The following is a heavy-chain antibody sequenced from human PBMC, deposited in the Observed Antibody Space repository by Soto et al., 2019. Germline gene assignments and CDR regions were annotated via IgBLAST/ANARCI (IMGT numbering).Heavy chain of an antibody. Sequence: GASVKVSCKASGGTFSSYAISWVRQAPGQGLEWMGGIIPIFGTANYAQKFQGRVTITADESTSTAYMELSSLRSGDTAVYYCARAGSSSSWFNAFDIWGQGTMVTVSS. D-gene: IGHD6-13*01. V-gene: IGHV1-69*13. CDR3: ARAGSSSSWFNAFDI. J-gene: IGHJ3*02. CDR1: GGTFSSYA. CDR2: IIPIFGTA.